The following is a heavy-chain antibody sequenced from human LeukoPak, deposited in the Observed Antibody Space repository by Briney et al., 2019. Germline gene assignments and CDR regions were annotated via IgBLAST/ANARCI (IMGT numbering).Heavy chain of an antibody. D-gene: IGHD5-12*01. CDR1: GGSISSYY. CDR3: ARDISGYYFDY. Sequence: SETLSLTCTVSGGSISSYYWSWIRQPPGKGLEWIGYIYYSGSTNYNPFLKSRVTISVDTSKNQFSLKLSSVTAADTAVYYCARDISGYYFDYWGQGTLVTVSS. J-gene: IGHJ4*02. V-gene: IGHV4-59*01. CDR2: IYYSGST.